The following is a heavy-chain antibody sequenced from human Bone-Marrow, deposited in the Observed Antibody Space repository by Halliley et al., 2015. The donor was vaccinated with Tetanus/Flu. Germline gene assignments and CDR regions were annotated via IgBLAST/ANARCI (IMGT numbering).Heavy chain of an antibody. V-gene: IGHV5-51*01. J-gene: IGHJ4*02. Sequence: QLVQSGAEVKKPGESLKISCKGSGYNFSIYWIGWVRQMPGKGLESMGIIFPGDSDTRYSTSLQGQGSISADKSISTAYLQWSSLKSSDTAIYYCARQSHNYGNSGYYLDYWGQGTLVTVSS. CDR1: GYNFSIYW. CDR3: ARQSHNYGNSGYYLDY. CDR2: IFPGDSDT. D-gene: IGHD3-22*01.